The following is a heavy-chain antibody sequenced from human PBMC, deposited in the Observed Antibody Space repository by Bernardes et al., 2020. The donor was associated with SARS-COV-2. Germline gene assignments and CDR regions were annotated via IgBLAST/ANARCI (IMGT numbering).Heavy chain of an antibody. J-gene: IGHJ4*02. CDR1: GFTFSSYG. D-gene: IGHD2-15*01. CDR2: ISYDGSNK. V-gene: IGHV3-30*18. CDR3: AKQHSSYCSGGSCKTGVFDY. Sequence: GGSLRLSCAASGFTFSSYGMHWVRQAPGKGLEWVAVISYDGSNKYYADSVKGRFTISRDNSKNTLYLQMNSLRAEDTAVYYCAKQHSSYCSGGSCKTGVFDYWGQGTLVTVSS.